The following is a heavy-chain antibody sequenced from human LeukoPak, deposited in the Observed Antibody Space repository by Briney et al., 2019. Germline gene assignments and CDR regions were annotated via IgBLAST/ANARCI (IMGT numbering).Heavy chain of an antibody. J-gene: IGHJ4*02. V-gene: IGHV5-51*01. CDR2: IYPGDSDT. CDR1: GYSFTSYW. D-gene: IGHD3-9*01. Sequence: GASLQISSKGAGYSFTSYWIGWVRRMPGKGLVWMGIIYPGDSDTRYSPSFQGQVTISADKSISTASLQWSSLKASDTAMYYCARWDYDILTGYSYYFDYWGQGTLVTVSS. CDR3: ARWDYDILTGYSYYFDY.